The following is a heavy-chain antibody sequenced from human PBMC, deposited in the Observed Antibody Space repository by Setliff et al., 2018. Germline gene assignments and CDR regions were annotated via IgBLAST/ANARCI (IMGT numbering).Heavy chain of an antibody. V-gene: IGHV4-61*07. Sequence: PPGKGLEWIGYIYYSGSTNYNPSLKSRVTISVDTSKNQFSLKLSSVTAADTAVYYCARRYCSGGSCDFDPWGQGTLVTVS. J-gene: IGHJ5*02. D-gene: IGHD2-15*01. CDR3: ARRYCSGGSCDFDP. CDR2: IYYSGST.